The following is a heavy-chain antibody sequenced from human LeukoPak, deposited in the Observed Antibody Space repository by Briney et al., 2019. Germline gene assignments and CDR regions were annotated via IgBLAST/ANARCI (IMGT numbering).Heavy chain of an antibody. Sequence: GGSLRLSCAASGFTFTTYWMSWVRQAPGKGRGWVVNINQDGSEKYYVYSVKGRVTISRDNAKNSLYLQMNSLRADDTAVYYCARITFGGVIVIYNWFDPWGQGTLVTVSS. J-gene: IGHJ5*02. CDR3: ARITFGGVIVIYNWFDP. CDR2: INQDGSEK. V-gene: IGHV3-7*01. CDR1: GFTFTTYW. D-gene: IGHD3-16*02.